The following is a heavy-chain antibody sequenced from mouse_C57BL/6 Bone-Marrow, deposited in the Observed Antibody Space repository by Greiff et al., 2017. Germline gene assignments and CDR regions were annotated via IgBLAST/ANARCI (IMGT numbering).Heavy chain of an antibody. V-gene: IGHV1-61*01. D-gene: IGHD4-1*01. Sequence: QVQLQQPGAELVRPGSSVTLSCKASGYTFTSSWMDWVKQRPGQGLEWIGNLYPSDSETHYNQQFKDKATLTVDKSSSTAYMQLSSLTSEDSAVYYCARRLGRASYSYYFDYWGQGTTLTVAS. CDR2: LYPSDSET. J-gene: IGHJ2*01. CDR3: ARRLGRASYSYYFDY. CDR1: GYTFTSSW.